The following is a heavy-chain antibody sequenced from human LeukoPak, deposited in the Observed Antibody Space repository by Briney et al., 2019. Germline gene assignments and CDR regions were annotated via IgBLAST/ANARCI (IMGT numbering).Heavy chain of an antibody. CDR1: GGTFSSYT. D-gene: IGHD6-13*01. Sequence: SVKVSCKASGGTFSSYTISWVRQAPGQGLEWMGRIIPILGIANYAQKFQGRVTITAEKSTSTAYMELSSLRSEDTAVYYCATDARSSSWYTDAFDIWGQGTMVTVSS. V-gene: IGHV1-69*02. J-gene: IGHJ3*02. CDR3: ATDARSSSWYTDAFDI. CDR2: IIPILGIA.